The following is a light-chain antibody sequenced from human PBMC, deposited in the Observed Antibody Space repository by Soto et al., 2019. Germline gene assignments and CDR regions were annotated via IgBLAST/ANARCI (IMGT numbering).Light chain of an antibody. CDR2: GAS. V-gene: IGKV3-20*01. Sequence: EIVLTQSPGTLSLSPGERATLSCRASQSVSNNFLAWYQHRPGQGPRLLIHGASTRAAGIPDRFSGSGSGSGRDFTLTISRLEPEDFAVYYCQHSDNDLTTFGGGTKVDIK. CDR3: QHSDNDLTT. CDR1: QSVSNNF. J-gene: IGKJ4*01.